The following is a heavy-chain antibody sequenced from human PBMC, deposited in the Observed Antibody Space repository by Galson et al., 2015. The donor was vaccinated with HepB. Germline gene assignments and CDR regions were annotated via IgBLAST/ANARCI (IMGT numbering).Heavy chain of an antibody. J-gene: IGHJ4*02. Sequence: SVKVSCKASGGTFSSYAISWVRQAPGQGLEWMGGIIPIFGIANYAQKFQGRVTITADKSTSTAYMELSSLRSEDTAVYYCAEGVDGDYLVYWGQGTLVTVSS. V-gene: IGHV1-69*10. D-gene: IGHD4-17*01. CDR1: GGTFSSYA. CDR2: IIPIFGIA. CDR3: AEGVDGDYLVY.